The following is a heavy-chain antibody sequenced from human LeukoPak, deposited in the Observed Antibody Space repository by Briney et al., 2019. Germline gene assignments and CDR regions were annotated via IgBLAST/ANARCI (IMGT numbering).Heavy chain of an antibody. CDR3: ARGEILWFGELLDYYGMDV. CDR1: GFTVSSNY. V-gene: IGHV4-34*01. D-gene: IGHD3-10*01. Sequence: GSLRLSCAASGFTVSSNYMSWIRQPPGKGLEWIGEINHSGSTNYNPSLKSRVTISVDTSKNQFSLKLSSVTAADTAVYYCARGEILWFGELLDYYGMDVWGQGTTVTVSS. CDR2: INHSGST. J-gene: IGHJ6*02.